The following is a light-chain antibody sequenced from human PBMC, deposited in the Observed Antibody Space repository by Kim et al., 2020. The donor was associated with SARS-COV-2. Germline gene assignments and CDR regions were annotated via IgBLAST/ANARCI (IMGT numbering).Light chain of an antibody. V-gene: IGLV2-23*02. CDR3: CSYAGTTTFAV. Sequence: QSALTQPASVSGSPGQSITISCTGTSSDIGSYNLVSWYQQHPGKAPKFIIYDVSKRPSGVSNRFSGSKSGNTASLTISGLQAEDEADYYCCSYAGTTTFAVFGGGTQLTVL. CDR2: DVS. J-gene: IGLJ3*02. CDR1: SSDIGSYNL.